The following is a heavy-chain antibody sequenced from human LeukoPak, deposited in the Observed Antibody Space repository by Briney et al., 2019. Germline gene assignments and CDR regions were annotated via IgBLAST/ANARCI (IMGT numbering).Heavy chain of an antibody. CDR3: ARGDDSGYYDYFDY. V-gene: IGHV3-23*01. CDR1: GFSFSSYA. CDR2: ISGDGTRT. Sequence: AGGSLRLSCAASGFSFSSYAMTWARQAPVKGLEWVSAISGDGTRTYYAASVKGRFTISRDFSKNTVFLHMNSLRAEDTAMYYCARGDDSGYYDYFDYWGQGALVTVSS. D-gene: IGHD3-22*01. J-gene: IGHJ4*02.